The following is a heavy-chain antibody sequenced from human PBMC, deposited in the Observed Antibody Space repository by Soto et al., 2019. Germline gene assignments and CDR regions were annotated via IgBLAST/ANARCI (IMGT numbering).Heavy chain of an antibody. CDR3: ARPRSHMVRGVISYLGFDP. D-gene: IGHD3-10*01. V-gene: IGHV5-51*01. J-gene: IGHJ5*02. CDR1: GYSFTSYW. CDR2: IYPGDSDT. Sequence: PGESLNISCKGSGYSFTSYWVCRVRQMPGKGLEWMGIIYPGDSDTRYSPYFQGQVTISADKSISTAYLQWSSLKASDTAMYYCARPRSHMVRGVISYLGFDPWGQGTLVTVSS.